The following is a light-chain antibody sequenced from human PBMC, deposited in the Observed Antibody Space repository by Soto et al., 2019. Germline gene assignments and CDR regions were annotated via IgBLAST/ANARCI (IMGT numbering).Light chain of an antibody. J-gene: IGLJ1*01. Sequence: QSALTQPASVSGSPGQSITISCTASSSHIGSSNLVSWYQHHSGKAPKLIIYEGNKRPSGVSNRFSGSKSGKTASLTISGLQAEDEGTYYCCSYAGSSPLYVFGTVTKLTVL. CDR2: EGN. V-gene: IGLV2-23*01. CDR1: SSHIGSSNL. CDR3: CSYAGSSPLYV.